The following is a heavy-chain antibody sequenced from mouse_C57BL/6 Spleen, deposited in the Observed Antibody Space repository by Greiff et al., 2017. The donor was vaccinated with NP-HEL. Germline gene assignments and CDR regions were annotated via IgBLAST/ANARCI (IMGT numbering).Heavy chain of an antibody. Sequence: EVQLVESGAGLVKPGASLKLSCAASGFTFSDYGMHWVRQTPEKGLEWVAYISSGSSTIYYADTLKGRFTFTRDNAKNTLFLQMTSLRSEDAAMYYCTRPFNYDGSSYGFAYWGKGTLVTVSA. CDR3: TRPFNYDGSSYGFAY. V-gene: IGHV5-17*01. CDR2: ISSGSSTI. D-gene: IGHD1-1*01. J-gene: IGHJ3*01. CDR1: GFTFSDYG.